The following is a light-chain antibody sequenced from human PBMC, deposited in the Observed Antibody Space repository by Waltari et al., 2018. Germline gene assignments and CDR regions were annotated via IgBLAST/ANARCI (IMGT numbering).Light chain of an antibody. CDR2: KDR. Sequence: SYELTQSPSVSLSPGQTARITCRGDACPKQYLYWYQKKPGQAPVLIIFKDRERPSGIPERFSGSTSGTTVTLTITGVQAEDEADYYCLSPETRGSWVFGGGTKLTVL. V-gene: IGLV3-25*03. CDR1: ACPKQY. J-gene: IGLJ2*01. CDR3: LSPETRGSWV.